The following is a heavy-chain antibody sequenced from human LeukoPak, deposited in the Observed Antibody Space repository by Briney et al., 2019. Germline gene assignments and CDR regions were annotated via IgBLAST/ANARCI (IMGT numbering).Heavy chain of an antibody. V-gene: IGHV3-30-3*01. CDR2: ISYDGSNK. CDR1: GFTFSSYA. CDR3: ARGDWFDP. Sequence: GGSLRLSCAASGFTFSSYAMHWVRQAPGKGLEWVAVISYDGSNKYYADSVKGRFTVSRDNSKNTLYLQMDSLRPEDTAVYYCARGDWFDPWGQGTLVTVSS. J-gene: IGHJ5*02.